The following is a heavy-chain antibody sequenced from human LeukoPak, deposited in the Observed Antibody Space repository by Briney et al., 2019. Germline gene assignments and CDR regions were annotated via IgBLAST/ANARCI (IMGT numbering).Heavy chain of an antibody. Sequence: GGSLRLSCAASGFPFSSYAMSWVRQAPGKGLEWVSAISGSGGSTHYADSVRGRFTISRDNSKNTLYLQVNSLRAEDTAVYYCAKEEDPVGRDGMDVWGQGTTVTVSS. CDR2: ISGSGGST. V-gene: IGHV3-23*01. CDR3: AKEEDPVGRDGMDV. CDR1: GFPFSSYA. D-gene: IGHD1-26*01. J-gene: IGHJ6*02.